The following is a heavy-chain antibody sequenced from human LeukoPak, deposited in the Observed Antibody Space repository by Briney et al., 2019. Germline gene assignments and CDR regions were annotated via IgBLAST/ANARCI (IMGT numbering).Heavy chain of an antibody. Sequence: GGSLRLSCAPSGFAFSSSNLNWFRQAAGKRLDWVSSITSDGYIYYADSLKGRFTISRDNAKNSLYLQMISLSSEDTAVYYCARADYGDYGVDYWGQGTLVTVSS. CDR1: GFAFSSSN. CDR2: ITSDGYI. CDR3: ARADYGDYGVDY. J-gene: IGHJ4*02. D-gene: IGHD4-17*01. V-gene: IGHV3-21*01.